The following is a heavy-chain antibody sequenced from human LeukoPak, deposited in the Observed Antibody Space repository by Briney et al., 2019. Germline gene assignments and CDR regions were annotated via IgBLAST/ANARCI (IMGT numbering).Heavy chain of an antibody. Sequence: GGSLRLSCAVSGFTFDDYAMHWVRQAPGKGLEWVSGISWNSGSIGYADSVKGRFTISRDNAKNSLYLQMNSLRAEDTALYYCAKTITIFGVVDYYFDYWGQGTLVTVSS. V-gene: IGHV3-9*01. CDR1: GFTFDDYA. D-gene: IGHD3-3*01. J-gene: IGHJ4*02. CDR3: AKTITIFGVVDYYFDY. CDR2: ISWNSGSI.